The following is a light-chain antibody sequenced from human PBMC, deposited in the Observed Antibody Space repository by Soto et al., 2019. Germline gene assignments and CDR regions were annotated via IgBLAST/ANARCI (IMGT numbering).Light chain of an antibody. Sequence: EIVLTQYPGNRSLSPGERATLSCRASQSVSSSYLAWYQQKPGQAPRLLIFGASSRATGIPDRFSGSGSGTDFTLTISRLGPEDFAVYYCQHYGSSPWTFGQGTKV. CDR3: QHYGSSPWT. CDR1: QSVSSSY. CDR2: GAS. V-gene: IGKV3-20*01. J-gene: IGKJ1*01.